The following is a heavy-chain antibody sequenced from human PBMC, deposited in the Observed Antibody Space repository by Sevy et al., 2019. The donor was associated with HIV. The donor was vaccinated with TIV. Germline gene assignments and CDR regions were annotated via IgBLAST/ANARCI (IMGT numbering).Heavy chain of an antibody. D-gene: IGHD6-6*01. CDR3: ARGLGALPGYYYAMDV. Sequence: GGSLRLSCAASGFIFSSYSMNWVRQAPGKGLEWISYISDSSSPRYYADSVKGRFTISIDNAKNSLYLQMNTLTAGDTAVYYCARGLGALPGYYYAMDVWGQGTTVTVSS. CDR2: ISDSSSPR. V-gene: IGHV3-48*01. CDR1: GFIFSSYS. J-gene: IGHJ6*02.